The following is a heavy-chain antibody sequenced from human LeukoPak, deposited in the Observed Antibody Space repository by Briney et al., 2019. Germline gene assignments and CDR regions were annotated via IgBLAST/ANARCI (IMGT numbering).Heavy chain of an antibody. D-gene: IGHD6-19*01. CDR2: IRYDESNK. Sequence: GGSPRLSCAASGFIFSNYGMHWVRQAPGKGLEWVAFIRYDESNKFYADSVKGRFTISRDNSKNILFLQMNSLRAEDTAVYYCATMQWLEGVDWFDPWGQGTLVTVSS. CDR3: ATMQWLEGVDWFDP. V-gene: IGHV3-30*02. J-gene: IGHJ5*02. CDR1: GFIFSNYG.